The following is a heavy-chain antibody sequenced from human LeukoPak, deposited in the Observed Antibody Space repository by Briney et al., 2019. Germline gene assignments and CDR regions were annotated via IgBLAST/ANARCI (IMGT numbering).Heavy chain of an antibody. CDR1: GFTFSSYW. CDR3: ARGKAIAAAVRFDY. V-gene: IGHV3-7*01. D-gene: IGHD6-13*01. Sequence: GGSLRLSCAASGFTFSSYWMSWVRQAPGKGLEWVANIKQDGSEKYYVDSVKGRFTISRDNAKNSLYLQMNSLRAEDTAVYYCARGKAIAAAVRFDYWGQGTLVTVSS. J-gene: IGHJ4*02. CDR2: IKQDGSEK.